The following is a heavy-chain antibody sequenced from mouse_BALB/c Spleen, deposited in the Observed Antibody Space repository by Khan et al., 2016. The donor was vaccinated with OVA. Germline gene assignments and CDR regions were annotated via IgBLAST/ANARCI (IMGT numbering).Heavy chain of an antibody. J-gene: IGHJ2*01. CDR3: ARRGLRWDFDY. D-gene: IGHD1-1*01. V-gene: IGHV1-7*01. CDR2: INPSTGYT. Sequence: QVQLKESGAELVKPGASVKMSCKASGYTIINYWILWVKQRPGQGLEWIGYINPSTGYTEYNQNFKDKATLTADKSSSTAYMQLSSLTSEDSAVYYCARRGLRWDFDYWGQGTTLTVSA. CDR1: GYTIINYW.